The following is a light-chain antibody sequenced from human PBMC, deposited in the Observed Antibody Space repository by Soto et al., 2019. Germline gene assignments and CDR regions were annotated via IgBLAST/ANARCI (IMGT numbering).Light chain of an antibody. Sequence: DIQITQAPSTLSASVGDRVTITCRASENIKNWLAWYQQTAGKAPKVLISDASRLEAVVPSRFSGSGSGTDFTLTITSLQTDDFGTYYCQQYDVHPKTLGQGTKVDIK. J-gene: IGKJ1*01. V-gene: IGKV1-5*01. CDR3: QQYDVHPKT. CDR1: ENIKNW. CDR2: DAS.